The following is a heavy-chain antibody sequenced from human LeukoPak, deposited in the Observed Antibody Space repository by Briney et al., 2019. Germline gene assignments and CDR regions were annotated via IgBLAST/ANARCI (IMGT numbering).Heavy chain of an antibody. V-gene: IGHV3-30*18. CDR1: GFTFSSYG. D-gene: IGHD3-22*01. Sequence: GGSLRLSCAASGFTFSSYGMHWVRQAPGKGLEWVAVISYDGSNKYYADSVKGRFTISRDNSKNTLYLQMNSLRAEDTAVYYCAKSLYYDSSGFLDAFDIWGQGTMVTVSS. CDR3: AKSLYYDSSGFLDAFDI. CDR2: ISYDGSNK. J-gene: IGHJ3*02.